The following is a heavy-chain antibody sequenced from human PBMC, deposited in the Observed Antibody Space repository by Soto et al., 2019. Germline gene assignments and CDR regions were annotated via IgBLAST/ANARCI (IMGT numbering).Heavy chain of an antibody. Sequence: ASVKVSCKASGYTFTSYYMHWVRQAPGQGLEWMGIINPGGGSTSYAQKFQGRVTMTRDTSTSTVYMELSSLRSEDTAVYYCASTSSILRFFGPWGQGTLVTVSS. CDR2: INPGGGST. J-gene: IGHJ5*02. CDR3: ASTSSILRFFGP. D-gene: IGHD3-3*01. V-gene: IGHV1-46*01. CDR1: GYTFTSYY.